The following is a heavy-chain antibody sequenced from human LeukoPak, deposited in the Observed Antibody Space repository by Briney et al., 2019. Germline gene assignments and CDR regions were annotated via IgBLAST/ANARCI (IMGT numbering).Heavy chain of an antibody. V-gene: IGHV4-30-4*01. Sequence: SETLSLTCTVSGGSISSGDYYWSWIRQPPGNGLEWIWYIYYSGSTYYNPSLKSRVTISVDTSKNQFSLKLSSVTAADTAVYYCARASGDLYLSDYWGQGTLVTVSS. J-gene: IGHJ4*02. CDR1: GGSISSGDYY. CDR3: ARASGDLYLSDY. D-gene: IGHD4-17*01. CDR2: IYYSGST.